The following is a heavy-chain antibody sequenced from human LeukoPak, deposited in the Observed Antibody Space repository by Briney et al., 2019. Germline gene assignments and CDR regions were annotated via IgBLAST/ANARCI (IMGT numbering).Heavy chain of an antibody. D-gene: IGHD5-18*01. V-gene: IGHV4-4*02. J-gene: IGHJ3*02. CDR2: VHDGGTT. CDR3: ARSPYSDDAFDI. CDR1: GDSISSGTY. Sequence: SGTLSLTCVVSGDSISSGTYWSWIRQPPGEGLEWIGEVHDGGTTKSNPSLRSRVAISVDKSRNQFSLKLTSVTVADTAMYYCARSPYSDDAFDIWGQGTMVTVSS.